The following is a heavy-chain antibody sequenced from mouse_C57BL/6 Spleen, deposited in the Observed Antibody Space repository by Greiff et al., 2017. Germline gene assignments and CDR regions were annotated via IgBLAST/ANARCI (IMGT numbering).Heavy chain of an antibody. D-gene: IGHD1-1*01. CDR1: GFTFSSYA. CDR3: ASHYYYGSSGWYFDV. V-gene: IGHV5-4*03. CDR2: ISDGGSYT. J-gene: IGHJ1*03. Sequence: EVKVVESGGGLVKPGGSLKLSCAASGFTFSSYAMSWVRQTPEKRLEWVATISDGGSYTYYPDNVKGRFTISRDNAKNNLYLQMSHLKSEDTAMYYCASHYYYGSSGWYFDVWGTGTTVTVSS.